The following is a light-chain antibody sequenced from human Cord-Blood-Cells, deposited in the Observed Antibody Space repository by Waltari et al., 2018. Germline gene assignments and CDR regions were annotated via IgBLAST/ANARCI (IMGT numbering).Light chain of an antibody. CDR3: QQYNNWPLT. V-gene: IGKV3D-15*01. J-gene: IGKJ3*01. CDR2: GAS. CDR1: QSVSSN. Sequence: EIVMTQSPATLSVSPGERATLSGRASQSVSSNLAWYQQKPGQAPRLLIYGASIRATGIPARFSGSGSGTEFTLTISSLQSEDFAVYYCQQYNNWPLTFGPGTKVDIK.